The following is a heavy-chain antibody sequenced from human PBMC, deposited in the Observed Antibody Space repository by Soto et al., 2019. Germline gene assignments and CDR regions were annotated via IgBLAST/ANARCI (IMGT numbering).Heavy chain of an antibody. CDR1: GYTFTAYY. Sequence: ASVKVSCKASGYTFTAYYIHWVRQAPGQGLEWMGWIHPNSGATRFAQKFQGRVTMTRDTSITTAYMELSSLTSDDTAVYHCARAGLKTLELATTYWGQRTLVTVSS. CDR2: IHPNSGAT. CDR3: ARAGLKTLELATTY. J-gene: IGHJ4*01. D-gene: IGHD1-1*01. V-gene: IGHV1-2*02.